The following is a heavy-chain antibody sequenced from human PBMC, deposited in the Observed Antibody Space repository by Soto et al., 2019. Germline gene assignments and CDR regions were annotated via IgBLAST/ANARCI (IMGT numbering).Heavy chain of an antibody. V-gene: IGHV3-15*01. CDR3: TKSLETYYDDSSVPHPYVY. D-gene: IGHD3-22*01. Sequence: GGSLRLSCAASGFTFSNAWMSWVRQAPGKGLEWVGRIKSKTDGGTTDYAAPVKGRFTISRDDSKNTLYLQMNSLKTEDTAVYYCTKSLETYYDDSSVPHPYVYWGQGAMVTI. J-gene: IGHJ4*02. CDR2: IKSKTDGGTT. CDR1: GFTFSNAW.